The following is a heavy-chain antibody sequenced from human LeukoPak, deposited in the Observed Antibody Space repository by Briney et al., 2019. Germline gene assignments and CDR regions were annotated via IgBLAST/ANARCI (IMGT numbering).Heavy chain of an antibody. CDR2: ISYDGSNK. CDR3: AKDARQYYYYGMDV. V-gene: IGHV3-30*18. J-gene: IGHJ6*02. CDR1: GFTFSSYG. Sequence: GGSLRLSCAASGFTFSSYGMHWVRQAPGKGLEWVAVISYDGSNKYYADSVKGRFTISRDNSKNTLYLQKNSLRAEDTAVYYCAKDARQYYYYGMDVWGQGTTVTVSS.